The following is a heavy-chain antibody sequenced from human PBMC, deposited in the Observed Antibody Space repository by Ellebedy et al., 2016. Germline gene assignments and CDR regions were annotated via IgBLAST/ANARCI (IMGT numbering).Heavy chain of an antibody. CDR3: AKDIQYSSSSLGY. Sequence: GGSLRLSCAASGFTFDDYAMHWVRQAPGKGLEWVSGISWNSGSIGYADSVKGRFTISRDNAKNSLYLQMNSLRAEDTALYYCAKDIQYSSSSLGYWGQGTLVTVSS. D-gene: IGHD6-6*01. J-gene: IGHJ4*02. CDR1: GFTFDDYA. V-gene: IGHV3-9*01. CDR2: ISWNSGSI.